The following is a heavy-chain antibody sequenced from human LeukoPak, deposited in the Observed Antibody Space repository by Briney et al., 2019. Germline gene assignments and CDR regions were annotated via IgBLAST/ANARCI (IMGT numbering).Heavy chain of an antibody. CDR3: ARDESAYSGYVRFDP. D-gene: IGHD5-12*01. J-gene: IGHJ5*02. V-gene: IGHV3-48*03. Sequence: GGSLRLSCAASGFTFSSYEMNWVRQAPGKELEWVSYISSSGGTIYYADSVKGRFTISRDNAKNSLYLQMNSLRAEDTAVYYCARDESAYSGYVRFDPWGQGTLVTVSS. CDR1: GFTFSSYE. CDR2: ISSSGGTI.